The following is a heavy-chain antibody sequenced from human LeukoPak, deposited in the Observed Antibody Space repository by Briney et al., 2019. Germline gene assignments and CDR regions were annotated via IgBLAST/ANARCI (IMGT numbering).Heavy chain of an antibody. CDR1: GGTFSSYA. V-gene: IGHV1-69*05. CDR2: IIPIFGTA. D-gene: IGHD6-13*01. Sequence: GASVKVSCKASGGTFSSYAISWVRQAPGQGLEWMGGIIPIFGTANYAQKFQGRVTMTRDTSTSTVYMELSSLRSEDTAVYYCARVGGSWNRYDPWGQGTLVTVSS. J-gene: IGHJ5*02. CDR3: ARVGGSWNRYDP.